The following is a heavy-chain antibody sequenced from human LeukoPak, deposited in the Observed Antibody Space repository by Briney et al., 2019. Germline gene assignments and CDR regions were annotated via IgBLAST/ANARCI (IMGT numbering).Heavy chain of an antibody. D-gene: IGHD1-1*01. CDR2: IWYDGSNK. CDR1: GFTFSSYG. V-gene: IGHV3-33*01. Sequence: GGPLRLSCAASGFTFSSYGMHWVRQAPGKGLEWVAVIWYDGSNKYYADSVKGRFTISRDNSKNTLYLQMNSLRAEDTAVYYCARDDRELEPNYFDYWGQGTLVTVSS. CDR3: ARDDRELEPNYFDY. J-gene: IGHJ4*02.